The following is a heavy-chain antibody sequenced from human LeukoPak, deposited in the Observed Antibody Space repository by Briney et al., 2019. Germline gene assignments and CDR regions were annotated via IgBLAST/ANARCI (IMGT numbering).Heavy chain of an antibody. D-gene: IGHD6-19*01. CDR3: ARQSSGWFFDP. J-gene: IGHJ5*02. Sequence: SETLSLTCTVSGGSISSYYWSWIRQPPVKGLEWIGYIYYSGSTNYNPSLKSRVTISVDTSKNQFSLKLSSVTAADTAVYYCARQSSGWFFDPWGQGTLVTVSS. CDR1: GGSISSYY. V-gene: IGHV4-59*08. CDR2: IYYSGST.